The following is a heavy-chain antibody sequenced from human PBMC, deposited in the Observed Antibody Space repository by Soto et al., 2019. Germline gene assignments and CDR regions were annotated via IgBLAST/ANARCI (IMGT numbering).Heavy chain of an antibody. D-gene: IGHD3-16*01. CDR3: AREFPFGPRDY. Sequence: ASVKVSCKASGGTFTSYYMHWVRQAPGQGLEWMGIINPSGGSTSYAQKFQGRVTMTRDTSTSTVYMELSSLRSEDTAVYYCAREFPFGPRDYWGQGTLVTVSS. J-gene: IGHJ4*02. V-gene: IGHV1-46*01. CDR1: GGTFTSYY. CDR2: INPSGGST.